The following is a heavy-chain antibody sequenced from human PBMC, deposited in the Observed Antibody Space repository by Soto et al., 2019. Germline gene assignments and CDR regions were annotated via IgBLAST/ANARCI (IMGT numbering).Heavy chain of an antibody. V-gene: IGHV4-4*07. CDR2: IFSSGST. Sequence: PSETLSLTCTVSGGSITDYSWVWIRQPAGKGLEWIGRIFSSGSTNCNPSLKGRITMSLDTSKNQFSLKLNSATATDTAVYFCARDQGVVVTADNWFDPWGLGILVTVSS. D-gene: IGHD2-21*02. CDR1: GGSITDYS. J-gene: IGHJ5*02. CDR3: ARDQGVVVTADNWFDP.